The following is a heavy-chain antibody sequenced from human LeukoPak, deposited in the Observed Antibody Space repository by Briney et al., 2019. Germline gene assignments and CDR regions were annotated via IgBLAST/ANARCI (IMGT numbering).Heavy chain of an antibody. V-gene: IGHV3-23*01. CDR3: TRDLNSGGSC. CDR2: ISNNGGYT. J-gene: IGHJ4*02. CDR1: GFTFSSSA. D-gene: IGHD2-15*01. Sequence: GGSLRLSCAASGFTFSSSAMSWVRQAPGKGLEWVSAISNNGGYTYYADSVQGRFTISRDNSKSTLCLQMNSLRAEDTAVYYCTRDLNSGGSCWGQGTLVTVSS.